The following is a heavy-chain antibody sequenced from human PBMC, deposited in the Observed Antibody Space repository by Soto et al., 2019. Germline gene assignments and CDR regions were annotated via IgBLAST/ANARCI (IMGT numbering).Heavy chain of an antibody. J-gene: IGHJ6*02. V-gene: IGHV4-39*01. CDR3: ARRGDSSSWLNYYYYYGMDV. CDR1: GGSISSSSYY. CDR2: IYYSGST. Sequence: NPSETLSLTCTVSGGSISSSSYYWGWIRQPPGKGLEWIGSIYYSGSTYYNPSLKSRVTISVDTSKNQFSLKLSSVTAADTAVYYCARRGDSSSWLNYYYYYGMDVWGQGTTVTVSS. D-gene: IGHD6-13*01.